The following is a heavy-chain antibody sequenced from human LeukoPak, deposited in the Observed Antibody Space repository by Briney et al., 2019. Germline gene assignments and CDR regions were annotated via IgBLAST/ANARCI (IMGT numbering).Heavy chain of an antibody. V-gene: IGHV3-23*01. CDR1: GFTFSSYA. J-gene: IGHJ4*02. D-gene: IGHD1-26*01. Sequence: GGSLRLSCAASGFTFSSYAMSWVRQAPGKGLEWVSAISGSDGSTYYADSVKGRFTNSRDNSKNTLYLQMNSLRDEDTAVYYCAKGWELLQSLDYWGQGTLVTVSS. CDR3: AKGWELLQSLDY. CDR2: ISGSDGST.